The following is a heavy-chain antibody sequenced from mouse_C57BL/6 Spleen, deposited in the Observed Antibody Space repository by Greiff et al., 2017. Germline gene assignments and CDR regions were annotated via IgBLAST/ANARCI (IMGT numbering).Heavy chain of an antibody. CDR1: GFTFSSYA. Sequence: EVKLMESGEGLVKPGGSLKLSCAASGFTFSSYAMSWVRQTPEKRLEWVAYISSGGDYIYYADTVKGRFPISRDNARNTLYLQMSSLKSEDTAMSYCTREFGSSYVDWYFDVWGTGTTVTVSS. J-gene: IGHJ1*03. CDR2: ISSGGDYI. D-gene: IGHD1-1*01. V-gene: IGHV5-9-1*02. CDR3: TREFGSSYVDWYFDV.